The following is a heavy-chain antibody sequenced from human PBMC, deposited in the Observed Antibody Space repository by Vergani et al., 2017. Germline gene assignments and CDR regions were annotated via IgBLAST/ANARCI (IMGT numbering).Heavy chain of an antibody. CDR3: ARSIAAEALNWFDP. V-gene: IGHV4-59*01. CDR1: GGSISGYY. D-gene: IGHD6-13*01. J-gene: IGHJ5*02. Sequence: QVQLQESGPVLVKPSETLSLTCTVSGGSISGYYWSWIRQPPGKGLEWIGYIYYSGSTNYNPSLKSRVTISVDTSKKQFSLKLSSVTAADTDVYYCARSIAAEALNWFDPWGQGTLVTVSS. CDR2: IYYSGST.